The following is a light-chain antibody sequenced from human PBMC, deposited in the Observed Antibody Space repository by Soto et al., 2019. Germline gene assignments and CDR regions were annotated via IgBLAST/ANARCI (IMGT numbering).Light chain of an antibody. Sequence: IVLTQSPATLSLSPGERATLSCRASQGVSSYLAWYQQKPGQAPRLLIYGASTRATGIPARFSGSGSGTDFTLTFSRLEPEDFAVYYCEYYGSSITFGGGTKVDIK. CDR1: QGVSSY. CDR3: EYYGSSIT. J-gene: IGKJ4*01. V-gene: IGKV3-20*01. CDR2: GAS.